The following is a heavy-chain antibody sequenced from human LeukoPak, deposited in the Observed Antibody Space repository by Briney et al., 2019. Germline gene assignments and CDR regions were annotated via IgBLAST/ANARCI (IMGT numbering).Heavy chain of an antibody. V-gene: IGHV3-23*01. CDR2: ISGSGGST. J-gene: IGHJ5*02. Sequence: GGSLRLSCAASGFTFSSYAMSWVRQAPGKGLEGVSAISGSGGSTYYEDSVEGRCTISRDNSKNTLYLQMNSLRAEDTAVYYCAKGSHDSSGYSRFDPWGQGTLVTVSS. CDR1: GFTFSSYA. D-gene: IGHD3-22*01. CDR3: AKGSHDSSGYSRFDP.